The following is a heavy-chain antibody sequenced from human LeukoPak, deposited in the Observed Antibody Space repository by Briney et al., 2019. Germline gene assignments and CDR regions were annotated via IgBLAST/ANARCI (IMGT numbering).Heavy chain of an antibody. CDR1: GFTFSSYA. V-gene: IGHV3-30*04. CDR2: ISYDGSNK. J-gene: IGHJ4*02. CDR3: ARERGYSYGSSFDY. D-gene: IGHD5-18*01. Sequence: GGSLRLSCAASGFTFSSYAMHWVRQAPGKGLEWVAVISYDGSNKYYADSVKGRFTISRDNSKNTLYLQMNSLRAEDTAVYYCARERGYSYGSSFDYWGQGTLVTVSS.